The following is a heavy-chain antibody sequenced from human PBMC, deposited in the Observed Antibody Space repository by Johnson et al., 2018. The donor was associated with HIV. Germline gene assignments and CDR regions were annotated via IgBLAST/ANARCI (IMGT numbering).Heavy chain of an antibody. Sequence: VQLVGSGGGLVQPGRSLRLSCAVSGFTFTDHYMDWVRQAPGKGLEWVGRIRNKANSYTTEYAASVKGRFTILRDDSKNSLYLQMNSLRAEDTALYYCAKDCALVGATVGPDAFDIWGQGTMVTVSS. J-gene: IGHJ3*02. V-gene: IGHV3-72*01. CDR2: IRNKANSYTT. D-gene: IGHD1-26*01. CDR3: AKDCALVGATVGPDAFDI. CDR1: GFTFTDHY.